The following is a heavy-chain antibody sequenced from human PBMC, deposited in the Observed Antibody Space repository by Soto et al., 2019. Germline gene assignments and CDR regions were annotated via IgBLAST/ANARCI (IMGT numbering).Heavy chain of an antibody. V-gene: IGHV3-30-3*01. CDR1: EFTFSSYA. D-gene: IGHD3-10*01. J-gene: IGHJ4*02. CDR2: ISYDGSNK. CDR3: ARGFGLTTGQPPFDC. Sequence: QVQLVESGGGVVQPGRSLRLSCAASEFTFSSYAMHWVRQAPGKGLEWVALISYDGSNKYYADSVKGRFTISRDNSKNTLYLQMNTLRDEGTAIYYCARGFGLTTGQPPFDCWGQGTLVTVSS.